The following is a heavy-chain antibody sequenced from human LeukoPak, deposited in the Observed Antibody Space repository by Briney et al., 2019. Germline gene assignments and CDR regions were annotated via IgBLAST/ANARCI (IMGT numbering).Heavy chain of an antibody. CDR1: GFTVSSYS. J-gene: IGHJ4*02. Sequence: PGGSLRLSCAASGFTVSSYSMNWVRQAPGKGLEWVSSISSSSSYIYYADSVKGRFTISRDNAKNSLYLQMNSLRAEDTAVYYCARVKGEYYYDSSGYYPFDYWGQGTLVTVSS. CDR3: ARVKGEYYYDSSGYYPFDY. V-gene: IGHV3-21*01. D-gene: IGHD3-22*01. CDR2: ISSSSSYI.